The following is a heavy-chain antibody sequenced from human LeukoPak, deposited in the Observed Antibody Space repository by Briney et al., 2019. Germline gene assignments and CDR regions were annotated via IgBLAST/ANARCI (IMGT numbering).Heavy chain of an antibody. CDR3: ARGIVGAKDFDY. CDR1: DYSISSGYGYY. Sequence: SETLSLTCTVSDYSISSGYGYYWGWIRQPPGKGLEWIGNIYHSGITYYNHFNSSLKSRVTISIDTSKNQLSLKLSSVTAADTAVYYCARGIVGAKDFDYWGQGTLATVSS. J-gene: IGHJ4*02. D-gene: IGHD1-26*01. V-gene: IGHV4-38-2*02. CDR2: IYHSGIT.